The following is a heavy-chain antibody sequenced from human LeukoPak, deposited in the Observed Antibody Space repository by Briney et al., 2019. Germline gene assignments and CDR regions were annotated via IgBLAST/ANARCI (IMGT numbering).Heavy chain of an antibody. V-gene: IGHV3-30-3*01. CDR1: GFTFSSYA. D-gene: IGHD4-17*01. CDR3: AREGASMTTVTYYYYGMDV. CDR2: ISYDGSNK. Sequence: PGGSLRLSCAASGFTFSSYAMHWVRQAPGKGLEWVAVISYDGSNKYYADSVKGRFTISRDNSKNKLYLQMSSLRAEDTAVYYCAREGASMTTVTYYYYGMDVWGQGTTVTVSS. J-gene: IGHJ6*02.